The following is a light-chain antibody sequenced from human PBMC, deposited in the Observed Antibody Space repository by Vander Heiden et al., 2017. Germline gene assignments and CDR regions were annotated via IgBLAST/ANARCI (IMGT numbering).Light chain of an antibody. CDR3: SSYAGSNNWV. CDR1: STDVGGHNY. Sequence: QSALTHPPSASASPGQSATISCTGTSTDVGGHNYVSWYQQHPGKAPKLMIYEVSKRPSGVPDRFSGSKSGNTASLTVSGLQAEDEADYYCSSYAGSNNWVFGGGTKLTVL. CDR2: EVS. V-gene: IGLV2-8*01. J-gene: IGLJ3*02.